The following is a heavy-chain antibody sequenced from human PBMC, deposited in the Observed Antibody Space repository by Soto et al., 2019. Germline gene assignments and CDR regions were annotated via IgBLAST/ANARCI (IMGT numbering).Heavy chain of an antibody. D-gene: IGHD3-10*01. V-gene: IGHV4-61*01. CDR2: IYYSGST. CDR1: GGSVSSGSYY. Sequence: SETLSLTCTVSGGSVSSGSYYWSWIRQPPGKGLEWIGYIYYSGSTNYNPSLKSRVTISVDTSKNQFSLKLSSVTAADTAVYYCARVAYGSGSYTSYYYYYGMDVWGQGTTVTVLL. CDR3: ARVAYGSGSYTSYYYYYGMDV. J-gene: IGHJ6*02.